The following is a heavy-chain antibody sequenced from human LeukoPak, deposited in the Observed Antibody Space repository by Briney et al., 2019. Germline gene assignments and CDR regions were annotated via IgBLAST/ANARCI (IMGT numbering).Heavy chain of an antibody. Sequence: SETLSLTSPVPGGPISSDYWSWIRPPAGKGLEWIGRIYTSGITTHNPSPTSRVTISVDTSKNQFSLQLSSVTAADTAVYYCARRRTRNWGSPLDYYYRDVWGNGTTVTISS. CDR3: ARRRTRNWGSPLDYYYRDV. J-gene: IGHJ6*03. CDR2: IYTSGIT. CDR1: GGPISSDY. D-gene: IGHD7-27*01. V-gene: IGHV4-4*07.